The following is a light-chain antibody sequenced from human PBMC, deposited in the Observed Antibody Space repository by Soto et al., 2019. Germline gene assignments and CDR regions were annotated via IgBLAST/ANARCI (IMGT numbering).Light chain of an antibody. V-gene: IGLV1-47*02. CDR3: AAWDDSLNGMT. J-gene: IGLJ2*01. CDR1: SSNIGTNS. CDR2: TNN. Sequence: QSVLTQPPSASGTPGQRVTISCSGSSSNIGTNSVYWYHQLPGTAPKPLMYTNNQRPSGVPDRFSGSKSGTSASLAISGLRSEDEADYYCAAWDDSLNGMTFGGGTKVTVL.